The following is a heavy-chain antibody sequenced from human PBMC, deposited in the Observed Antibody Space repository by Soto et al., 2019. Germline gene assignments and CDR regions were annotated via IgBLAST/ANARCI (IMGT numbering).Heavy chain of an antibody. Sequence: PGGSLRLSCAASGFTFSNAWMSWVRQAPGKGLEWVGRIKSKTDGGTTDYAAPVKGRFTISRDDSKNTLYLQMNSLKTEDTAVYYCTTDFSYYMTTLTTLDNYYMDVWGKGTTVTVSS. J-gene: IGHJ6*03. V-gene: IGHV3-15*01. CDR2: IKSKTDGGTT. CDR1: GFTFSNAW. D-gene: IGHD4-17*01. CDR3: TTDFSYYMTTLTTLDNYYMDV.